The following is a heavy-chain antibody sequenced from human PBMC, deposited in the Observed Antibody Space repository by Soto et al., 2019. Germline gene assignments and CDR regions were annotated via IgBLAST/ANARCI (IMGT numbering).Heavy chain of an antibody. Sequence: QVQLVQSGAEVKKPGSSVKVSCKASGGTFSSYAISWVRQAPGQGLEWMGGIIPIFGTANYAQKFQGRVTITADESTSTAYMELSSLRSEDTAVYYCAICLYYYDSSGYYYVNWYFDLWGRGNLVTVSS. CDR3: AICLYYYDSSGYYYVNWYFDL. D-gene: IGHD3-22*01. CDR2: IIPIFGTA. J-gene: IGHJ2*01. V-gene: IGHV1-69*01. CDR1: GGTFSSYA.